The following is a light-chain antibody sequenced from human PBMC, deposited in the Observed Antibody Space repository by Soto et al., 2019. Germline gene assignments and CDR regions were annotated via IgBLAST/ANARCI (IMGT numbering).Light chain of an antibody. V-gene: IGKV1-5*01. J-gene: IGKJ2*01. CDR3: HHYNTYSEYT. CDR1: QFIHTW. Sequence: DVQMTQSPSTLSASAGDRVSITCRASQFIHTWLAWYQQKPGKAPNPLIYNASTLQSGVPSRFSGSGSGTEFTLTISSLQPDDFATYFCHHYNTYSEYTFGPGTKLEIK. CDR2: NAS.